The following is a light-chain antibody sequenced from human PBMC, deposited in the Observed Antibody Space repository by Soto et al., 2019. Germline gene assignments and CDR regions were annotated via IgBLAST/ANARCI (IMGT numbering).Light chain of an antibody. CDR2: GAS. Sequence: EIVMTQSPATLSVSPGERATLSCRASQSVSSNLAWYQQKPGQAPRLLIYGASTRATGIPARFSGSGSGTEFTPTISSLQSEVFAVYYCKHNNNWPLTWGGGTKVEFK. V-gene: IGKV3-15*01. J-gene: IGKJ4*01. CDR1: QSVSSN. CDR3: KHNNNWPLT.